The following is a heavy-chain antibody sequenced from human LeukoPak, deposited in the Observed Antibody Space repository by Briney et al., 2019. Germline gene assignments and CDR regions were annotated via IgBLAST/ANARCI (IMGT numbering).Heavy chain of an antibody. CDR3: ARATGTTHYYYYGMDV. D-gene: IGHD1-1*01. V-gene: IGHV3-53*01. CDR1: GFTVSSNY. Sequence: GSLRPSCAASGFTVSSNYMSWVRQAPGKGLEWVSVIYSGGSTYYADSVKGRFTISRDNSKNTLYLQMNSLRAEDTAVYYCARATGTTHYYYYGMDVWGQGTTVTVSS. J-gene: IGHJ6*02. CDR2: IYSGGST.